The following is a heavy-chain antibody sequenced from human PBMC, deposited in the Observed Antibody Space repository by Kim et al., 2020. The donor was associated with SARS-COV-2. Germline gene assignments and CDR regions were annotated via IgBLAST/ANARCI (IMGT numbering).Heavy chain of an antibody. Sequence: SETLSLTCAVYGGSFSGYYWSWIRQPPGKGLEWIGEINHSGSTNYNPSLKSRVTISVDTSKNQFSLKLSSVTAADTAVYYCATESGSGSYYSWYFDLWGRGTLVTVSS. D-gene: IGHD3-10*01. J-gene: IGHJ2*01. CDR1: GGSFSGYY. CDR2: INHSGST. V-gene: IGHV4-34*01. CDR3: ATESGSGSYYSWYFDL.